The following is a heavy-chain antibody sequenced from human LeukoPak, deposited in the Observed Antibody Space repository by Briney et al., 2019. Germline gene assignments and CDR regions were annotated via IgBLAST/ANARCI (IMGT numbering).Heavy chain of an antibody. CDR3: VRDQFFSFDY. CDR1: GFIFSIYT. Sequence: GGSLRLSCSASGFIFSIYTMYWVRQAPGKGLEWVSYISGTSSLIYYADSVKGRFTISRDNAKNSLYLQMNSLRDEDTAVYYCVRDQFFSFDYWGQGTLVTVSS. V-gene: IGHV3-48*02. CDR2: ISGTSSLI. D-gene: IGHD3-3*01. J-gene: IGHJ4*02.